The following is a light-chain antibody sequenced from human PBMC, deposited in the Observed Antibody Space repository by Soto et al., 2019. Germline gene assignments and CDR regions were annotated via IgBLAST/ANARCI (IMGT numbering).Light chain of an antibody. CDR1: QSVSNNY. V-gene: IGKV3-20*01. CDR3: QQSGDSQWT. J-gene: IGKJ1*01. CDR2: GAS. Sequence: EIVLTQSPGTLSLSPGERAPLSCRASQSVSNNYLAWYQQNPGQAPRLLIYGASNRATGIPDRFSGSGSGMDFTLTISSLAPEDFAVYYCQQSGDSQWTFGQGTKVDIK.